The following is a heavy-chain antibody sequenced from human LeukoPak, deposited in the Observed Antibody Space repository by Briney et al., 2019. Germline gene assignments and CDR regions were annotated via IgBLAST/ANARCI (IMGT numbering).Heavy chain of an antibody. J-gene: IGHJ4*02. CDR2: ISSSGSYI. CDR1: GFTFSSYS. CDR3: ARGRGIAVAATVYYFDY. V-gene: IGHV3-21*01. Sequence: KSGGSLRLSCAASGFTFSSYSMNWVRQAPGKGLEWVSSISSSGSYIYYADSVRGRFTISRDNAENSLYLQMNSLRAEDTAVYYCARGRGIAVAATVYYFDYWGQGTLVTVSS. D-gene: IGHD6-19*01.